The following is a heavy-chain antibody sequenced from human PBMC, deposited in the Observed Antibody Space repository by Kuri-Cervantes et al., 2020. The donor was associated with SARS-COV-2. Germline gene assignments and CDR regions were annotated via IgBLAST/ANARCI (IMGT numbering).Heavy chain of an antibody. CDR3: AKGYDFWSGYYPHRHGMDV. CDR2: ISYDGSNK. D-gene: IGHD3-3*01. J-gene: IGHJ6*02. CDR1: GFTFSSYA. Sequence: GGSLRLSCAASGFTFSSYAMHWVRQAPGKGLEWVAVISYDGSNKYYADSVKGRFTISRDNSKNTLYLQMNGLRAEDTAVYYCAKGYDFWSGYYPHRHGMDVWGQGTTVTVSS. V-gene: IGHV3-30*07.